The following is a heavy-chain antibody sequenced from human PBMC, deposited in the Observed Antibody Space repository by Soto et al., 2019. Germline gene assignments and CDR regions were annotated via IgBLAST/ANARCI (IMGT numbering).Heavy chain of an antibody. D-gene: IGHD3-9*01. Sequence: SETLSLTCAVSGGSISSSNWWSWVRQPPGKGLEWIGEIYHSGSTNYNPSLKSRVTISVDKSKNQFSLKLSSVTAADTAVYYCARLLVRYFDWYNYYYYGMDVWGQGTTVTVSS. J-gene: IGHJ6*02. V-gene: IGHV4-4*02. CDR3: ARLLVRYFDWYNYYYYGMDV. CDR1: GGSISSSNW. CDR2: IYHSGST.